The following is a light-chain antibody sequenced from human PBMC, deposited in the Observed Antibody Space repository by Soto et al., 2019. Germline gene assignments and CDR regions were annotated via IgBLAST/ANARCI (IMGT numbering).Light chain of an antibody. CDR3: RSLTTSQTYV. CDR1: RSNIGTNT. CDR2: TDN. V-gene: IGLV1-44*01. J-gene: IGLJ1*01. Sequence: QSVLTHPPSESVAPGQRITISCSGSRSNIGTNTVNWYRQLPGTAPKLLIHTDNQRPSGVPDRFSGSKSGTSASLAISGLQSDDDADYYSRSLTTSQTYVFG.